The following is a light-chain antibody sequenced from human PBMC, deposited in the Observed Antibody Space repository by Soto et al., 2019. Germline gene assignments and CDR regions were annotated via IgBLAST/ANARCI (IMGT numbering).Light chain of an antibody. Sequence: EMVMTQSPATLSVSPGDGATLSCRASQSVDSNLAWYQQKPGQTPRLLIYGASNRATGIPDRFSGSGSGTDFTLTISRLEPEDFAVYYCQQHGGSPITFGQGTRLEIK. CDR3: QQHGGSPIT. V-gene: IGKV3-20*01. J-gene: IGKJ5*01. CDR1: QSVDSN. CDR2: GAS.